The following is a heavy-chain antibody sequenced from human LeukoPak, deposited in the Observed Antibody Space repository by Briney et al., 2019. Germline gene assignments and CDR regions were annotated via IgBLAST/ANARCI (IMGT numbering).Heavy chain of an antibody. V-gene: IGHV3-7*01. J-gene: IGHJ6*03. CDR1: GFTSTTYW. CDR2: IKQDGREK. Sequence: SLRPSCAPSGFTSTTYWMTWVRQAPRKGLEWVANIKQDGREKYYVNSVTGRFTISRDNAENSLCLQMNSQRAEDPAVYYCATPRGYYYYMDVWGKGTTVTVSS. D-gene: IGHD2-15*01. CDR3: ATPRGYYYYMDV.